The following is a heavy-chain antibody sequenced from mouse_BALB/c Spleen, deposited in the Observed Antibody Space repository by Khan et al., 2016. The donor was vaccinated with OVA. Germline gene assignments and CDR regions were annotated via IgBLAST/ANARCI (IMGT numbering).Heavy chain of an antibody. Sequence: EVELVASGGGLVQPGGSRKLSCAASGFTFSGFGMHWVRQAPEKGLEWVAYISSGSSTIYYADTVKGRFTISRDNPKNTLFLQMTSLRSDDTAMYFCGRTGYYYFDYWGQGTTLTVSS. CDR2: ISSGSSTI. CDR1: GFTFSGFG. D-gene: IGHD2-3*01. V-gene: IGHV5-17*02. J-gene: IGHJ2*01. CDR3: GRTGYYYFDY.